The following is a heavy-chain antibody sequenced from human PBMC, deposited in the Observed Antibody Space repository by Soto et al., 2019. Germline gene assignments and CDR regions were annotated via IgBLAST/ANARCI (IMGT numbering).Heavy chain of an antibody. Sequence: HPGGSLRLSCAASGFTFSSYAMHWVRQAPGKGLEWVAVISYDGSNKYYADSVKGRFTISRDNSKSTLYLQMNSLRAEDTAVYYCARGEQWLVERPIWFDPWGQGTLVTVSS. J-gene: IGHJ5*02. CDR2: ISYDGSNK. CDR3: ARGEQWLVERPIWFDP. D-gene: IGHD6-19*01. CDR1: GFTFSSYA. V-gene: IGHV3-30-3*01.